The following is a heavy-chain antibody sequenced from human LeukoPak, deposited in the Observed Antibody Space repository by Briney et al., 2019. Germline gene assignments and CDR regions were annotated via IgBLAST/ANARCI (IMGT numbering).Heavy chain of an antibody. CDR2: IHHSGSI. CDR3: AKPLGYDILTGSDAFDI. D-gene: IGHD3-9*01. J-gene: IGHJ3*02. Sequence: SETLSLTCAVSGGSIRDHYWSWIRQPPGEGLEWIAEIHHSGSIKYNPSLQSRVTISVDTSKNQFSLKLSSVTAADTAVYYCAKPLGYDILTGSDAFDIWGQGTMVTVSS. CDR1: GGSIRDHY. V-gene: IGHV4-34*01.